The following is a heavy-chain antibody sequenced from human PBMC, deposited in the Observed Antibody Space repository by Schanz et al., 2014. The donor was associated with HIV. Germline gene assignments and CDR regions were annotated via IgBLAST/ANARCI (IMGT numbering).Heavy chain of an antibody. CDR3: ANDPELTTITGYFDS. CDR2: ISAGGRDT. J-gene: IGHJ4*02. D-gene: IGHD4-4*01. CDR1: GFTFSTYA. Sequence: EVQLLESGGGLVQPGGSLRLSCAASGFTFSTYAMNWVRQAPGKGLEWVSSISAGGRDTYYADSVKGRFTISRDNSKNTLYLQMNRLRAEDTALYFCANDPELTTITGYFDSWGQGTLVTVSS. V-gene: IGHV3-23*01.